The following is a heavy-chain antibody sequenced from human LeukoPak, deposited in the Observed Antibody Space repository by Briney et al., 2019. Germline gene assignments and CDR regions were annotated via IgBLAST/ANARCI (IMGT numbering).Heavy chain of an antibody. CDR2: IKGDVSST. CDR3: ARASTTVPNLLDH. D-gene: IGHD4-17*01. CDR1: GFTFSAYW. Sequence: GRTLRLSCAASGFTFSAYWMHWVRQAPGPGLVWFARIKGDVSSTIYADSVKGRFTISRDNSKNTLYLQTSSLRAEDTAVYYCARASTTVPNLLDHWGRGTLVTVSS. V-gene: IGHV3-74*01. J-gene: IGHJ4*02.